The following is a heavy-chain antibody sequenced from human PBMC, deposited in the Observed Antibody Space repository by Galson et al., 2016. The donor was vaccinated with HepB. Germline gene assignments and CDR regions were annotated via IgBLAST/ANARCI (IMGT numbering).Heavy chain of an antibody. Sequence: SLRLSCAASGLTFSSYAMNWVRQAPGEGLEWASSISGSGGSTYYADSVKGRFTISRDNAKNSLYLQMNSRRAEATALYYCATSPILRYFDWLRAQGHERFDYWGQGTLVTVSS. CDR1: GLTFSSYA. V-gene: IGHV3-23*01. D-gene: IGHD3-9*01. CDR3: ATSPILRYFDWLRAQGHERFDY. J-gene: IGHJ4*02. CDR2: ISGSGGST.